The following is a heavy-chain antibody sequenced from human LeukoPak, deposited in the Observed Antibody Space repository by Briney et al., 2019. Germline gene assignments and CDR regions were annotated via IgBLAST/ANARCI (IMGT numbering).Heavy chain of an antibody. CDR1: GYTFTSYG. Sequence: GASVKVSCKASGYTFTSYGINWVRQATGQGLEWMGWMNPNSGNTGYAQKFQGRVTMTRNTSISTAYMELSSLRSEDTAVYYCARGSIVGATTDLDYWGQGTLVTVSS. CDR3: ARGSIVGATTDLDY. J-gene: IGHJ4*02. V-gene: IGHV1-8*01. CDR2: MNPNSGNT. D-gene: IGHD1-26*01.